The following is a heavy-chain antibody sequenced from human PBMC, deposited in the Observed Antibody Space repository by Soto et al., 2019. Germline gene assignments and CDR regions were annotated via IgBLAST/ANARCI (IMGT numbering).Heavy chain of an antibody. J-gene: IGHJ3*02. CDR3: ARSYCGGDCSPYNAFDT. Sequence: GASVKVSCKASGYTFTGYYMHWVRQAPGQGLEWMGWINPNSGGTNYAQKFQGWVTMTRDTSISTAYMELSRLRSDDTAVYYCARSYCGGDCSPYNAFDTWGQGTMVTVSS. CDR2: INPNSGGT. V-gene: IGHV1-2*04. D-gene: IGHD2-21*02. CDR1: GYTFTGYY.